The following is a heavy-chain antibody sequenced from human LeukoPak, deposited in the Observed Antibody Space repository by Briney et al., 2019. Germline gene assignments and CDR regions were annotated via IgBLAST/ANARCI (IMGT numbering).Heavy chain of an antibody. CDR2: MYYSGST. J-gene: IGHJ4*02. V-gene: IGHV4-59*08. CDR1: GDSISGYY. Sequence: PSETLSLTCTVSGDSISGYYWTWIRLPPGKGLEWIGYMYYSGSTYYNPSLKSRVTISVDTSKNQFSLKLSSVTAADTAVYYCARVGYDTPFDYWGQGTLVTVSS. D-gene: IGHD3-22*01. CDR3: ARVGYDTPFDY.